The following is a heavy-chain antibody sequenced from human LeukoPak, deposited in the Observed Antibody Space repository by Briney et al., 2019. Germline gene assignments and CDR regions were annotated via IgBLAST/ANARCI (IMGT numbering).Heavy chain of an antibody. CDR1: GGSISSYY. D-gene: IGHD3-3*01. V-gene: IGHV4-59*01. J-gene: IGHJ4*02. CDR2: IYYSGST. Sequence: SETLSLTCTVSGGSISSYYWSWIRQPPGKGLEWIGYIYYSGSTNYNPSLKSRVTISVDTSKSQFSLKLSSVTAADTAVYYCARATPGFNYDFWSGYYTYFDYWGQGTLVTVSS. CDR3: ARATPGFNYDFWSGYYTYFDY.